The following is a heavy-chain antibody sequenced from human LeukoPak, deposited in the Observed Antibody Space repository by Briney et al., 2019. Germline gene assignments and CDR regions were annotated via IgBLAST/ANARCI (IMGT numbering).Heavy chain of an antibody. V-gene: IGHV3-7*01. J-gene: IGHJ4*02. CDR3: ARDHHSYVDTAMDH. CDR2: IKQDGSEK. D-gene: IGHD5-18*01. CDR1: GFTFSSYW. Sequence: PGGSLRLSCAASGFTFSSYWMSWVRQAPGKGLEWVANIKQDGSEKYYVDSVKGRFTISRDNAKNSLYLQMNSLRAEDTAVYYCARDHHSYVDTAMDHWGQGTLVTVSS.